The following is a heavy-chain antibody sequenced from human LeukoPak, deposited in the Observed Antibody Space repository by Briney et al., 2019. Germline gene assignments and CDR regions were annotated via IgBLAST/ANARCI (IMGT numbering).Heavy chain of an antibody. V-gene: IGHV1-8*02. J-gene: IGHJ4*02. CDR1: GGTFCSYA. CDR3: VSLVRGIPY. Sequence: ASVKVSCKASGGTFCSYAISWGRHATPQGLDWMGWMNPNSGDAGSVQTSQGRVSMTRNTSITTAYLELSSLKSVDTGMYYCVSLVRGIPYWGQGTLITVSS. D-gene: IGHD3-10*01. CDR2: MNPNSGDA.